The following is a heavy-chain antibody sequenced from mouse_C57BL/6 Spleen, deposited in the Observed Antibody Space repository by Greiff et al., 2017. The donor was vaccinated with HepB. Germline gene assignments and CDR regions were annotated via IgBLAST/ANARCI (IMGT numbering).Heavy chain of an antibody. D-gene: IGHD2-5*01. CDR1: GFTFSDYG. Sequence: EVKLMESGGGLVKPGGSLKLSCAASGFTFSDYGMHWVRQAPEKGLEWVAYISSGSSTIYYADTVKGRFTISRDNAKNTLFLQMTSLRSEDTAMYYGARPYYSNYVAYWGQGTLVTVSA. V-gene: IGHV5-17*01. J-gene: IGHJ3*01. CDR2: ISSGSSTI. CDR3: ARPYYSNYVAY.